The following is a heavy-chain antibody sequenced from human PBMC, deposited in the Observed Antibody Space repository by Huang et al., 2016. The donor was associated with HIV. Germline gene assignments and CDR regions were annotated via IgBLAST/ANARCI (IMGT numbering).Heavy chain of an antibody. V-gene: IGHV4-59*11. CDR2: IYYSGST. Sequence: QVQLQESGPGLVKPSETLSLTCTVSGGSISSHYWSWIRQPPGKGLEWIGSIYYSGSTKYNPSLKSRVTISVDTSKNQFSLKLSSVTAADTAVYYCARDLVTEWELLQFDYWGQGTLVTVSS. CDR1: GGSISSHY. D-gene: IGHD1-26*01. J-gene: IGHJ4*02. CDR3: ARDLVTEWELLQFDY.